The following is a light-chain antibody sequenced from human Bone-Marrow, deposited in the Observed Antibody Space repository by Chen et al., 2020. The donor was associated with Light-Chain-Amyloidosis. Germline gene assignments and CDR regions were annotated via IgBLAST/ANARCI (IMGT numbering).Light chain of an antibody. CDR3: QSADSSDTYVI. CDR2: KDS. CDR1: TLPMQY. J-gene: IGLJ2*01. V-gene: IGLV3-25*03. Sequence: SLDLTQPPAVSVSPGQTARITGSGDTLPMQYTYWYQRKPGQAPQLVIYKDSQRPSGIPERFSGSSSGTIVTLTISGVQAENEADYYCQSADSSDTYVIFGGGTKLTVL.